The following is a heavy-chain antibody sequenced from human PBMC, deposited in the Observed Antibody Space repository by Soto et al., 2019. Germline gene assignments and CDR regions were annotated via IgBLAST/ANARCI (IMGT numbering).Heavy chain of an antibody. Sequence: EVQLVESGGGLVKPGGSLRLSCAASGFTFTRYSMNWVRQAPGKGLEWVSSISSTTNDIYYGDSMKGRFTISRANAKNSLYLEMNSLRAEDTAVYYCARESEDLTSNFDYWGQGTLVTVSS. CDR3: ARESEDLTSNFDY. V-gene: IGHV3-21*06. J-gene: IGHJ4*02. CDR2: ISSTTNDI. CDR1: GFTFTRYS.